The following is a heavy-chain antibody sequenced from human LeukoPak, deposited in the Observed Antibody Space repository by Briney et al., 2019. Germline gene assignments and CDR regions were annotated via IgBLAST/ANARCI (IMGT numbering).Heavy chain of an antibody. D-gene: IGHD6-19*01. CDR2: ISGSGGST. V-gene: IGHV3-23*01. J-gene: IGHJ4*02. CDR1: GFTFSSYA. Sequence: GGSLRLSCAASGFTFSSYARSWVRQAPGKGLEWVSAISGSGGSTYYADSVKGRFTISRDNSKNTLYLQMNSLRAEDTAVYYCAKIRERSSVAGRRFDYWGQGTLVTVSS. CDR3: AKIRERSSVAGRRFDY.